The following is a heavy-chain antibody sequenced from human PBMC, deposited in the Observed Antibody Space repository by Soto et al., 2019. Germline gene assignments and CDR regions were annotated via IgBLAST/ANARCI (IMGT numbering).Heavy chain of an antibody. D-gene: IGHD5-18*01. CDR3: ARKNTAMAAFDI. CDR2: IYPGDSDT. Sequence: GESLKISCKGSGYSFTSYWIGWVRQMPGKCLEWMGIIYPGDSDTRYSPSFHGQVTISADNSTSTAYLQWSSLKASDTAMYYFARKNTAMAAFDIWGQGTMVTVSS. V-gene: IGHV5-51*01. J-gene: IGHJ3*02. CDR1: GYSFTSYW.